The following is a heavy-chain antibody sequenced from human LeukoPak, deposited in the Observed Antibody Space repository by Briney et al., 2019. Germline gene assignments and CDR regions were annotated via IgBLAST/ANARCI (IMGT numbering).Heavy chain of an antibody. CDR3: ARGAICGSSCRAFDV. Sequence: SETLSLTCAVYGESFSGYFWGWIRQPPGTGLEWIGEINHSGYTNYKPSLKSRATISRDTSKNQFSLTLNPVSAADTAVYYCARGAICGSSCRAFDVWGQGTMVTVSS. J-gene: IGHJ3*01. CDR2: INHSGYT. CDR1: GESFSGYF. V-gene: IGHV4-34*01. D-gene: IGHD6-13*01.